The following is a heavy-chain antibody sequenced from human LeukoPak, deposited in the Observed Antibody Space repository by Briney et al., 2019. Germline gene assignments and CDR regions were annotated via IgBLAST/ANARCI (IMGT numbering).Heavy chain of an antibody. CDR1: GFTFSSYA. J-gene: IGHJ4*02. CDR2: ISYDGSNK. D-gene: IGHD5/OR15-5a*01. Sequence: GRSLRLSCAASGFTFSSYAMHWVRQAPGKGLEWVAVISYDGSNKYYADPVKGRFTISRDNSKNTLYLQMNSLRAEDTAVYDCARARPVSGPIDYWGQGTLVTVSS. CDR3: ARARPVSGPIDY. V-gene: IGHV3-30-3*01.